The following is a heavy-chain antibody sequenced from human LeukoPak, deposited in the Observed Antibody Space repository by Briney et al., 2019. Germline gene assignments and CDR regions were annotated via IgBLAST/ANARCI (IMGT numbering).Heavy chain of an antibody. Sequence: PGRSLRVSCVASGFRFSNYGFHWVRQPPGKGLEWVAVMWYDGSRKEYADSVKGRFTISRDNSKNTLYLQMDCLKDEDTAVYYCVRDPGVLSFYFDSWGQGTLVTVTS. J-gene: IGHJ4*02. D-gene: IGHD4/OR15-4a*01. CDR3: VRDPGVLSFYFDS. CDR1: GFRFSNYG. V-gene: IGHV3-33*01. CDR2: MWYDGSRK.